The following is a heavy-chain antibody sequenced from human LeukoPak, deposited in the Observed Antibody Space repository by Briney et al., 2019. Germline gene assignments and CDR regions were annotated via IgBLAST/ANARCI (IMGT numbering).Heavy chain of an antibody. CDR3: ARVETSYDRSGYSWDYYYYMDV. J-gene: IGHJ6*03. CDR1: GFTFSSYG. D-gene: IGHD3-22*01. V-gene: IGHV3-30*02. Sequence: GGSLRLSCAASGFTFSSYGMHWVRQAPGKGLEWVAFIRYDGSNKYYADSVKGRFTISRDNAKKSLYLQMNSLRAEDTGVYYCARVETSYDRSGYSWDYYYYMDVWGKGTTVTISS. CDR2: IRYDGSNK.